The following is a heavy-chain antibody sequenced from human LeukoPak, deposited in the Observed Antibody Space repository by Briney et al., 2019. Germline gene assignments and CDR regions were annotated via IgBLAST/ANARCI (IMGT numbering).Heavy chain of an antibody. J-gene: IGHJ4*02. CDR2: MSGNGGRT. D-gene: IGHD3-10*01. CDR3: ARGGLRFGDSPTNYFDY. V-gene: IGHV3-64*02. CDR1: GFTFSSYV. Sequence: GGSLRLSCAASGFTFSSYVMHWVPQAPGKGLEYVSAMSGNGGRTYYADSVEGRFTISRDNSKDTLYLQMGSLGVEDMAVYYCARGGLRFGDSPTNYFDYWGQGTLVTVSS.